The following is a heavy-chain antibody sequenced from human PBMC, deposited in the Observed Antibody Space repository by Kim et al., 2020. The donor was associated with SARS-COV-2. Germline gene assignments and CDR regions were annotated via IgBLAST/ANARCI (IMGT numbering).Heavy chain of an antibody. V-gene: IGHV3-21*01. J-gene: IGHJ4*02. D-gene: IGHD3-10*01. CDR1: GFTFSTYS. Sequence: GGSLRLSCAASGFTFSTYSMNWVRQAPGKGLEWVSSISNSRNSIYYADSVKGRFTISRDNAKNSLYLQMNSLRAEDTAVYYCARDAITMVRGVYNYWGQGALVTVSS. CDR3: ARDAITMVRGVYNY. CDR2: ISNSRNSI.